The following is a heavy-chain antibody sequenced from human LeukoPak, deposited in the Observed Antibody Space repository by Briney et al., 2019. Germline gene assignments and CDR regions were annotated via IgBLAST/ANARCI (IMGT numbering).Heavy chain of an antibody. V-gene: IGHV1-69*05. J-gene: IGHJ5*02. D-gene: IGHD6-19*01. CDR2: IIPIFGTA. CDR3: ARYSSGWAHWFDP. CDR1: GYTFTGYY. Sequence: SVKVSRKASGYTFTGYYMHWVRQAPGQGLEWMGGIIPIFGTANYAQKFQGRVTITTDESTSTAYMELSSLRSEDTAVYYCARYSSGWAHWFDPWGQGTLVTVSS.